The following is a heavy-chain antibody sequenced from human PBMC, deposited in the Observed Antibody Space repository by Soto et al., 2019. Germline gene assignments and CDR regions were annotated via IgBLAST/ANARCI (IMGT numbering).Heavy chain of an antibody. CDR2: ISGSGGST. CDR3: SKYSWEQWLAPFYH. V-gene: IGHV3-23*01. J-gene: IGHJ4*02. Sequence: GGSLRLSCAASGFTFSSYAMSWVRQAPGKGLEWVSAISGSGGSTYYADSVKGRFTISRDNSKNTLYLQMNSLRAEDTAVYYCSKYSWEQWLAPFYHWGQGSLVTVSS. CDR1: GFTFSSYA. D-gene: IGHD6-19*01.